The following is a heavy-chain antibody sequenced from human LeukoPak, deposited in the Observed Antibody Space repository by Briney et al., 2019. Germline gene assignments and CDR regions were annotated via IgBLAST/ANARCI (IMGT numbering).Heavy chain of an antibody. V-gene: IGHV4-39*01. CDR2: IYYGGST. Sequence: SETLSLTCTVSGGSISSSTYYWSWIRQPPGKGLEWIGNIYYGGSTFYNPSLKSRVTISLDTSKNQFSLKLSSVTAADTAVYFCARQCSSTSCYSYWGQGTLVTVSS. CDR3: ARQCSSTSCYSY. D-gene: IGHD2-2*01. CDR1: GGSISSSTYY. J-gene: IGHJ4*02.